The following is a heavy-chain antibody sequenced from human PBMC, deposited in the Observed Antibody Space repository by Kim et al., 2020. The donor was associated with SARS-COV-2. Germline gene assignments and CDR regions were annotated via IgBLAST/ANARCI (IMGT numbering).Heavy chain of an antibody. Sequence: LRSRVTISVDRSKNQFSLKLSSVTAADTAVYYCARRAGRYSSSSGLVDYWGQGTLVTVSS. CDR3: ARRAGRYSSSSGLVDY. D-gene: IGHD6-6*01. J-gene: IGHJ4*02. V-gene: IGHV4-30-2*01.